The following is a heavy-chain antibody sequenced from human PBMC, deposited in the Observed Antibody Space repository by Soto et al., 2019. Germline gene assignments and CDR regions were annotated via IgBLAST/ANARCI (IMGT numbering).Heavy chain of an antibody. CDR1: GGSISSSSYY. Sequence: SETLSLTCTVSGGSISSSSYYWGWIRQPPGKGLEWIGSIYYSGSTYYNPSLKSRVTISVDTSKNQFSLKLSSVTAADTAVYYCARLGMTTVLPFDYWGQGTLVTVSS. D-gene: IGHD4-4*01. CDR3: ARLGMTTVLPFDY. J-gene: IGHJ4*02. V-gene: IGHV4-39*01. CDR2: IYYSGST.